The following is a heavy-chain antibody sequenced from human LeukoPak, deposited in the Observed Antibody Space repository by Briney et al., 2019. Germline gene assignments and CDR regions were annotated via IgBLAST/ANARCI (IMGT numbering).Heavy chain of an antibody. V-gene: IGHV3-13*01. Sequence: PGGSLRLSCAASGFTFSSYDMHWVRHATGKGLEWVSAIGTAGDTYYPGSVKDRFTISRESAKNSLYLQMNSLRAGDTAVYYCARAYRVRFQPLLYFDYWGQGTLVTVSS. D-gene: IGHD2-8*01. CDR3: ARAYRVRFQPLLYFDY. J-gene: IGHJ4*02. CDR1: GFTFSSYD. CDR2: IGTAGDT.